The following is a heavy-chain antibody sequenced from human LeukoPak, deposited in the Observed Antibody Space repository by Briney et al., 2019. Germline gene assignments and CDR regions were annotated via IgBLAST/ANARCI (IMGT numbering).Heavy chain of an antibody. CDR3: ARHGTRNTAMEANDY. CDR1: EYSFTSYW. V-gene: IGHV5-51*01. D-gene: IGHD5-18*01. J-gene: IGHJ4*02. Sequence: GESLKISCKGSEYSFTSYWIGWVRQMPGKGLEWMGIIYPGDSDTRYSPSFQGQVTISADKSISTAYLQWSSLKASDTAMYYCARHGTRNTAMEANDYWGQGTPVTVSS. CDR2: IYPGDSDT.